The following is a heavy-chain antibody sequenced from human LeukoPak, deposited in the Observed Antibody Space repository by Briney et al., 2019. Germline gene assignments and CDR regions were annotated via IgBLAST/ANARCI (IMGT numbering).Heavy chain of an antibody. J-gene: IGHJ4*02. D-gene: IGHD3-22*01. CDR1: GFTVSSNY. CDR3: ARDYYDSSGYKWGVFDY. V-gene: IGHV3-53*01. Sequence: PGGSLRLSCAASGFTVSSNYMSWVRQAPGKGLEWVSVIYSGGSTYYADSVQGRFTISRDNSKNKLYLQINSLRAEDTAVYYCARDYYDSSGYKWGVFDYWGQGTLVTVSS. CDR2: IYSGGST.